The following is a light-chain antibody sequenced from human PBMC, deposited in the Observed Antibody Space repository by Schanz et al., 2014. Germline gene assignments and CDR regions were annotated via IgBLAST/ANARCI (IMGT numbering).Light chain of an antibody. CDR1: SSDIGNYDY. V-gene: IGLV2-14*03. CDR2: DVG. Sequence: QSALTQPASVSGSPGQSITISCTGTSSDIGNYDYVSWYRQHPGKAPKLIIYDVGDRPSGVSNRFSCSKSGNTASLTISGLQAEDEADYYCSSYAGSVLFGGGTKLTVL. CDR3: SSYAGSVL. J-gene: IGLJ2*01.